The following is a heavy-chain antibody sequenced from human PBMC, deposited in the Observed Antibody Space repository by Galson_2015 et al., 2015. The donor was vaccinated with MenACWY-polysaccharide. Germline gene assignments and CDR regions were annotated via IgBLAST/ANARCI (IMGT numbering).Heavy chain of an antibody. V-gene: IGHV3-74*01. CDR3: ARSRYCSGGSCYSYYYYYMDV. CDR2: INSDGRST. D-gene: IGHD2-15*01. Sequence: SLRLSCAASGFTLSTYWMHWVRQAPGKGLVWVSRINSDGRSTTYADSVKGRFTISRDNAKNTLYLQMNSLRAEDTAVYYCARSRYCSGGSCYSYYYYYMDVWGEGTTVTVSS. J-gene: IGHJ6*03. CDR1: GFTLSTYW.